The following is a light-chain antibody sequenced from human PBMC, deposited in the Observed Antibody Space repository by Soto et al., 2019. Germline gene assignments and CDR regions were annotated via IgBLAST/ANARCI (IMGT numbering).Light chain of an antibody. CDR3: CSFAGTYTLYV. V-gene: IGLV2-11*01. Sequence: QSVLTQPRSVSGSPGQSVTISCTGTSSDVGGYNYVSWYQQHSGKAPKLMIYDASKRPSGVPDRFSGSKSGNTASLTISGLQAEDEADYYCCSFAGTYTLYVFGTGTKVTVL. J-gene: IGLJ1*01. CDR1: SSDVGGYNY. CDR2: DAS.